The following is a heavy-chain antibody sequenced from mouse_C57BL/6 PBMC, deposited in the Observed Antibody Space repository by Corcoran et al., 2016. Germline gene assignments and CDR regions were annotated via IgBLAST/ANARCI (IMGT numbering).Heavy chain of an antibody. Sequence: QVTLKESGPGILQSSQTLSLTCSFAGFSLITSGMGVCWIRQPSGKGLEWLAHIYWDDDKRYNPSLKSRLTNSKETSRNQVFLKSTSVDTADTATYYCARREGYYGNYGDYFDYLGQGTTLTVSS. CDR3: ARREGYYGNYGDYFDY. CDR2: IYWDDDK. V-gene: IGHV8-12*01. D-gene: IGHD2-1*01. J-gene: IGHJ2*01. CDR1: GFSLITSGMG.